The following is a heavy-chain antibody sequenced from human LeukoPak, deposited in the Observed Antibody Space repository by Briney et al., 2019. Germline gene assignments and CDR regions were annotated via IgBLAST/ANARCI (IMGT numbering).Heavy chain of an antibody. CDR1: GYTFTSYD. CDR2: MNPNSGNT. V-gene: IGHV1-8*01. CDR3: ARGITMIVVANYYYYYYMDV. D-gene: IGHD3-22*01. Sequence: GASVKVSCKASGYTFTSYDINWVRQPTGQGLEWMGWMNPNSGNTGYAQKFQGRVTMTRNTSISTAYMELSSLRSEDTAVYYCARGITMIVVANYYYYYYMDVWGKGTTVTISS. J-gene: IGHJ6*03.